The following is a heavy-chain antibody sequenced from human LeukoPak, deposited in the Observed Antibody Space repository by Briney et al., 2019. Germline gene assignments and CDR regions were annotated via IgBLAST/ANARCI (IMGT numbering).Heavy chain of an antibody. CDR3: ARGAPKEIQLWLRLRGVAFDI. D-gene: IGHD5-18*01. J-gene: IGHJ3*02. V-gene: IGHV4-34*01. Sequence: SETLSLTCAVYGGSFSGYYWSWIRQPPGKGLEWIGEINHSGSTNYNPSLKSRVTISVDTSKNQFSLKLNSVTAADTAVYYCARGAPKEIQLWLRLRGVAFDIWGQGTMITVSS. CDR2: INHSGST. CDR1: GGSFSGYY.